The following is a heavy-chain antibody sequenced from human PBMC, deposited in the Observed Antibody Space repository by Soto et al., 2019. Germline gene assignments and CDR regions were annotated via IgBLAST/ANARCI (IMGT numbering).Heavy chain of an antibody. CDR2: IYYSGST. CDR1: GGSISSYY. V-gene: IGHV4-59*01. J-gene: IGHJ5*02. D-gene: IGHD2-15*01. CDR3: AREVWMGYCSGGSCSSHNWFDP. Sequence: PSETLSLTCTVSGGSISSYYWSWIRQPPGKGLEWIGYIYYSGSTNYNPSLKSRVTISVDTSKNQFSLKLSSVTAADTAVYYCAREVWMGYCSGGSCSSHNWFDPWGQGTLVTVSS.